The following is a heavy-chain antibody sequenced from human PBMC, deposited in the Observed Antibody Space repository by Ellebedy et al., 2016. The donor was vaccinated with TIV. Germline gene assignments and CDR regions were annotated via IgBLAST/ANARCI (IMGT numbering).Heavy chain of an antibody. V-gene: IGHV2-5*02. D-gene: IGHD1-26*01. Sequence: SGPTLVKPTQTLTLTCTFSGFSLDSHGVAVGWIRQPPGRALQWLGIIYWDDDQRYSPTLRSRLTIARDASKSQVVLSMTNMESEDTGRYFCAHRPSGSHGWFDVWGQGSQVTVSS. CDR1: GFSLDSHGVA. CDR2: IYWDDDQ. CDR3: AHRPSGSHGWFDV. J-gene: IGHJ5*02.